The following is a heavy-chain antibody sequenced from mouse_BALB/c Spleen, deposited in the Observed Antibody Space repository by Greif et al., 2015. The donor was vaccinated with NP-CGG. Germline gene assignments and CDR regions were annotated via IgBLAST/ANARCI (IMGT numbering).Heavy chain of an antibody. Sequence: DVMLVESGGGLVKPGGSLKLSCAASGFTFSDYYMYWVRQTPEKRLEWVATISDGGSHTYYPDSVKGRFTISRDNAKNNLYLQMSSLKSEDTAMYYCARDGNYWYFDVWGAGTTVTVSS. D-gene: IGHD2-1*01. V-gene: IGHV5-4*02. CDR2: ISDGGSHT. J-gene: IGHJ1*01. CDR3: ARDGNYWYFDV. CDR1: GFTFSDYY.